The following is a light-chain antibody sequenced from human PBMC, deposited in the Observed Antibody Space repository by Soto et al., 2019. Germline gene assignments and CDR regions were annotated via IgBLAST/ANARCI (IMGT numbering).Light chain of an antibody. CDR1: SSDVGAYNY. J-gene: IGLJ3*02. Sequence: QSALPQPPSAYGSPGQSVTLSCTGTSSDVGAYNYVSWYQQHAGKAPKLVIYEVTKRPSGVPDRFSGFKSANTASLTVSGLQAEDEADYYCSSFASSNTGVFGGGTKLTVL. CDR2: EVT. V-gene: IGLV2-8*01. CDR3: SSFASSNTGV.